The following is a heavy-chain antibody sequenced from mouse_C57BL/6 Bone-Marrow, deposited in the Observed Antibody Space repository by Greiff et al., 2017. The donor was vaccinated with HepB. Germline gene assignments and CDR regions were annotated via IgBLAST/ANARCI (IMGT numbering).Heavy chain of an antibody. V-gene: IGHV1-4*01. CDR2: INPCSGYT. Sequence: QVQLQQSGAELARPGASVKMSCKASGYTFTSYTMHWVKQRPGQGLEWIGYINPCSGYTKYNQKFKDKATLTADKSSSTAYMQLSSLTSEDSAVYYSAREGFTDSFDYWGQGTTLTVAS. J-gene: IGHJ2*01. CDR3: AREGFTDSFDY. CDR1: GYTFTSYT.